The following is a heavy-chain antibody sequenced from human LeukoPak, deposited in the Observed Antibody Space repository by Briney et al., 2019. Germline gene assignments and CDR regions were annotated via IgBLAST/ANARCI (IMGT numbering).Heavy chain of an antibody. CDR3: ARDAHQSGSYNFDY. CDR2: ISAYNGNT. V-gene: IGHV1-18*01. Sequence: ASVKLSCKASGYTFTSYGVSWVRQAPGQGLEWMGWISAYNGNTNYAQNLQGRVTMTTDTSTSTAYMELRSLRSDDTAVYYCARDAHQSGSYNFDYWGQGTLVTVSS. D-gene: IGHD1-26*01. J-gene: IGHJ4*02. CDR1: GYTFTSYG.